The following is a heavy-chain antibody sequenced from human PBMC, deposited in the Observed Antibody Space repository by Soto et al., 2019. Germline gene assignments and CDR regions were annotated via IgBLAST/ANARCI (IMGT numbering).Heavy chain of an antibody. D-gene: IGHD6-19*01. CDR1: VTVTSNY. CDR3: ARDTVAVAGKDY. J-gene: IGHJ4*02. V-gene: IGHV3-66*01. CDR2: IYSAGST. Sequence: VQLVESGGGLVQPGGSLRLSCAASVTVTSNYMTWVRQAPGKGLEWVSVIYSAGSTYYADSVKGRFTISRDNSRNTLYLQMNGLRAEDTAVYYCARDTVAVAGKDYWGQGTLVTVSS.